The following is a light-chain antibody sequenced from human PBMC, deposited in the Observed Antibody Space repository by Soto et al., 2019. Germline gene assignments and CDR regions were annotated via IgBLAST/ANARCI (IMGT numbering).Light chain of an antibody. J-gene: IGKJ1*01. CDR2: WAS. V-gene: IGKV4-1*01. CDR3: QHYYSPPVM. CDR1: QSVLKSSNNKNH. Sequence: DIVMTQSPDSLAVSLGERATINCKSSQSVLKSSNNKNHLAWYQQKPGQPPRLLIYWASTRESGVPDRFSGGGSGTDFTLTISSLQAEDVAVYYCQHYYSPPVMFGQGTKVEI.